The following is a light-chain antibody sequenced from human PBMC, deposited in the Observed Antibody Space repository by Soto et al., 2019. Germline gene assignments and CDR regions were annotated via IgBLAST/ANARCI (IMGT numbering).Light chain of an antibody. CDR3: QQLNSYPRT. V-gene: IGKV1-5*01. Sequence: EIQMTQSASTLSASIGDRVTITCRASQSISSWLAWYQQKPGKAPKLLIYDASSLETGVPSRFSGSGSGTEFTLTISSLQPEDFATYYCQQLNSYPRTFGQGTRLEI. CDR1: QSISSW. CDR2: DAS. J-gene: IGKJ5*01.